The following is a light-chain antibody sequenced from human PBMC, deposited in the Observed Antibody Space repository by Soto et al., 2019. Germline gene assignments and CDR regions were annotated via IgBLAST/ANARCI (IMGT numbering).Light chain of an antibody. CDR1: QDISNY. J-gene: IGKJ1*01. V-gene: IGKV1-33*01. Sequence: IQMTQSPSSLSASVGDRVTITFQASQDISNYLNWYQQKPGKAPKLLIYDASNLQSGVPSRFSGSGSGTEFTLTISSLQPDDFATYYCQQYSSFWTFGQGTKVDIK. CDR2: DAS. CDR3: QQYSSFWT.